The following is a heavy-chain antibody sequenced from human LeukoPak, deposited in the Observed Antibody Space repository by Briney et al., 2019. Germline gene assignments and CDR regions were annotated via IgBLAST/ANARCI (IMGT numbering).Heavy chain of an antibody. V-gene: IGHV3-53*01. CDR2: IYTGGST. Sequence: PGGSLRLSCAASGFTVSTKYMSWVRQAPWEGLEWVSVIYTGGSTYYAESLKGRFTISRDNSRNTLFLQVNSLRLEDTAVYYCAKGRNYGSGSSTPHYDYWGQGTLVLVSS. J-gene: IGHJ4*02. D-gene: IGHD3-10*01. CDR1: GFTVSTKY. CDR3: AKGRNYGSGSSTPHYDY.